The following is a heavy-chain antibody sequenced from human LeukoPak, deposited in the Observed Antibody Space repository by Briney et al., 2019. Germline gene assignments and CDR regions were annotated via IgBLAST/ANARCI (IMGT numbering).Heavy chain of an antibody. Sequence: PGGSLRLSCAASGFTFSSYSMNWVRQAPGKGLEWVSYISSSGSTIYYADSVKGRFTISRDNAKNSLYLQMNSLRAEDTAVYYCARTMVRGRRPIDYWGQGTLVTVSS. V-gene: IGHV3-48*04. CDR1: GFTFSSYS. D-gene: IGHD3-10*01. CDR2: ISSSGSTI. J-gene: IGHJ4*02. CDR3: ARTMVRGRRPIDY.